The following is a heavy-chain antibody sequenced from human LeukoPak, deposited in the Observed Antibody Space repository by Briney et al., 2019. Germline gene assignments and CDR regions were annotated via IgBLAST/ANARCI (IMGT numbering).Heavy chain of an antibody. V-gene: IGHV4-39*01. D-gene: IGHD5-18*01. CDR2: IYYSGST. Sequence: SETLSLTCTVSGGSISSSSYYWGWIRQPPGKGLEWIGSIYYSGSTYYNPSLKCRVTISVDTSKNQFSLKLSSVTAADTAVYYCARLPEWIQAHDYWGQGALVTVSS. J-gene: IGHJ4*02. CDR1: GGSISSSSYY. CDR3: ARLPEWIQAHDY.